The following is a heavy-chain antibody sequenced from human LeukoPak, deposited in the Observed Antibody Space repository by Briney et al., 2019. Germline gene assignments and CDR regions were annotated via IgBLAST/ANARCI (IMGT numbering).Heavy chain of an antibody. CDR1: AFNVSTYA. Sequence: GGSLRLSCAASAFNVSTYAMSWVRQAPGKGLEWVSSITGSSDTTYYPDSVKGRFTISRDNSKDTLYLQMNSLGAEDTAVYYCAKDRHPLWFGESIDYWGQGTLVTVSS. V-gene: IGHV3-23*01. CDR2: ITGSSDTT. D-gene: IGHD3-10*01. CDR3: AKDRHPLWFGESIDY. J-gene: IGHJ4*02.